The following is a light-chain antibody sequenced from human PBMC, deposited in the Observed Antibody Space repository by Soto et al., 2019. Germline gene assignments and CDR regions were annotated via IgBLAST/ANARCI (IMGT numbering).Light chain of an antibody. CDR1: QDISNY. J-gene: IGKJ4*01. Sequence: DIQMTQSPSSLSASVGDRVTITCQASQDISNYLNWYQQKPGKAPKLLIYDASNLETGVPSRFSRSRSGTDFTFTISSLQPEDLATYYCQQYDNLPFGGGTKVEIK. V-gene: IGKV1-33*01. CDR3: QQYDNLP. CDR2: DAS.